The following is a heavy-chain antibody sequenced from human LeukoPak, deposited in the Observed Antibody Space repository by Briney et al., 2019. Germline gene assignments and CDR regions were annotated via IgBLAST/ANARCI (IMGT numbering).Heavy chain of an antibody. CDR3: ARDRFGGGVDC. Sequence: VASVKVSCKASGYTFTNYAMHWVRQAPGQRLEWMGWINAGNGNTKYSQKFQGRVTITRDTSASTAYMELSRLRSEDTAVYYCARDRFGGGVDCWGQGTLVTVSS. CDR2: INAGNGNT. D-gene: IGHD3-10*01. CDR1: GYTFTNYA. J-gene: IGHJ4*02. V-gene: IGHV1-3*01.